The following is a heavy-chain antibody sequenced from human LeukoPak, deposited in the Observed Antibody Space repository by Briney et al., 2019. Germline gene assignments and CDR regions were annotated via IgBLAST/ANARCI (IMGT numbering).Heavy chain of an antibody. J-gene: IGHJ4*02. CDR1: GFTFSSYA. V-gene: IGHV3-23*01. D-gene: IGHD3-22*01. CDR3: AKGQLQDYYDSSGYLY. Sequence: GGSLRLSCAASGFTFSSYAMGWVRQAPGKGLGWVSAISGSGGSTYYADSVKGRFTISRDNSKNTLYLQMNSLRAEDTAVYYCAKGQLQDYYDSSGYLYWGQGTLVTVSS. CDR2: ISGSGGST.